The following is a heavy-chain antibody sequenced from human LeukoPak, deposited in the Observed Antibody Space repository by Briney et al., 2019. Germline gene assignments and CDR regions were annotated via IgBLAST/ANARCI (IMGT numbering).Heavy chain of an antibody. D-gene: IGHD3-3*01. Sequence: ASVKVSCKASGYTFTGYYMHWVRQAPGQGLEWMGWINPNSGGTNYAQKFQGRVTMTRDTSISTAYMELSSLRSEDTAVYYCARGGSTVLRFLEWLLPDYWGQGTLVTVSS. CDR3: ARGGSTVLRFLEWLLPDY. CDR1: GYTFTGYY. CDR2: INPNSGGT. J-gene: IGHJ4*02. V-gene: IGHV1-2*02.